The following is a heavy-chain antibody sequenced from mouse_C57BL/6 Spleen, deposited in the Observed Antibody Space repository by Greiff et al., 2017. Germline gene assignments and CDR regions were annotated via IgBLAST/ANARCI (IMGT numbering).Heavy chain of an antibody. CDR1: GYTFTDYE. J-gene: IGHJ2*01. CDR3: TGIYYDYPYFDY. Sequence: QVHVKQSGAELVRPGASVTLSCKASGYTFTDYEMHWVKQTPVHGLEWIGAIDPETGGTAYNQKFKGKAILTADKSSSTAYMELRSLTSEDSAVYYCTGIYYDYPYFDYWGQGTTLTVSS. D-gene: IGHD2-4*01. V-gene: IGHV1-15*01. CDR2: IDPETGGT.